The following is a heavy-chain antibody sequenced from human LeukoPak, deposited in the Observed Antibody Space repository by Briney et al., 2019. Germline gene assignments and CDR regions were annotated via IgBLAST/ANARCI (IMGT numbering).Heavy chain of an antibody. CDR3: ARHPDYYDGSGPP. Sequence: PSETLSLTCTVSGGSISTYYWSWIRQPPGKGLEWIGYIFYSGSTKYNPSLKSRVTISLDTSKNQFSLNLNSVTAADTAVYYCARHPDYYDGSGPPWGQGTLVTVSS. J-gene: IGHJ5*02. D-gene: IGHD3-22*01. CDR1: GGSISTYY. CDR2: IFYSGST. V-gene: IGHV4-59*08.